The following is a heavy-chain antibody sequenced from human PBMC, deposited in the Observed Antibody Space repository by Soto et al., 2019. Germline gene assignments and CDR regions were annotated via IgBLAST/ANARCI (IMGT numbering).Heavy chain of an antibody. CDR1: GCSISSYF. CDR2: VYYTGTT. CDR3: VRSLGWLQYSWFDP. Sequence: SETLSLTCTVSGCSISSYFYIWVRQPPGKGLEWIGSVYYTGTTDYNPSLKSRVTISVDTSKNQFSLHLSSVTAADTAVYYCVRSLGWLQYSWFDPWGQGIPVTVSS. D-gene: IGHD3-16*01. J-gene: IGHJ5*02. V-gene: IGHV4-59*12.